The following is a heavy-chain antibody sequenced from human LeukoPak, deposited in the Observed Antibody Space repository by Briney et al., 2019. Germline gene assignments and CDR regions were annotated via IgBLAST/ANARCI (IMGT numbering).Heavy chain of an antibody. J-gene: IGHJ4*02. CDR3: ARDWEGPQGYFDY. CDR2: ISSSSSYI. Sequence: GGSLRLSCAASGFTFSSYTMNWVRQAPGKGLEWVSSISSSSSYIYYADSVKGRFTISRDNAKNSLNLQMNSLRAEDTAVYYCARDWEGPQGYFDYWGQGTLVTVSS. CDR1: GFTFSSYT. D-gene: IGHD1-26*01. V-gene: IGHV3-21*01.